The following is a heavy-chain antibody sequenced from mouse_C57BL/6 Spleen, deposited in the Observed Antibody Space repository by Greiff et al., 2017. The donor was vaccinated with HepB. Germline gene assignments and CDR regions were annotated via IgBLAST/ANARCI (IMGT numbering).Heavy chain of an antibody. Sequence: QVQLKESGPELVKPGASVKISCKASGYTFTDYYINWVKQRPGQGLEWIGWIFPGSGSTYYNEKFKGKATLTVDKSFSTAYMLLSSLTYEDSAVYFCARSPYYYGSSYGYYYAMDYWGQGTSVTVSS. J-gene: IGHJ4*01. CDR3: ARSPYYYGSSYGYYYAMDY. D-gene: IGHD1-1*01. CDR2: IFPGSGST. CDR1: GYTFTDYY. V-gene: IGHV1-75*01.